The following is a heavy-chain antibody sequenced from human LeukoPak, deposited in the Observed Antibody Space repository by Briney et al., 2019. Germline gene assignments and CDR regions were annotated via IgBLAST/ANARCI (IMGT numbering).Heavy chain of an antibody. Sequence: ASVKVSFKASGYTFTIYGISWVGQAPGQGGEWMGWISAYNGNTNYAQKLQGRVTMTTDTSTSTAYMELRSLRSDDTAVYYCARERALSMVRGVHLNDAFDIWGQGTMVTVSS. CDR3: ARERALSMVRGVHLNDAFDI. CDR2: ISAYNGNT. CDR1: GYTFTIYG. D-gene: IGHD3-10*01. V-gene: IGHV1-18*04. J-gene: IGHJ3*02.